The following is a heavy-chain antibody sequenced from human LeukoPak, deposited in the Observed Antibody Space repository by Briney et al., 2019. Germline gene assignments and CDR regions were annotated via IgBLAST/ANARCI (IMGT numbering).Heavy chain of an antibody. V-gene: IGHV4-59*01. CDR1: GGSISSYY. J-gene: IGHJ6*02. D-gene: IGHD1-26*01. Sequence: SETLSLTCTVSGGSISSYYWSWIRQPPGKGREWMGYIYYSGSTNYNPSLKSRVTISVDTSKNQFSLKLSSVTAADTAVYYCARVLGATQKLVYYYYGMDVWGQGTTVTVSS. CDR2: IYYSGST. CDR3: ARVLGATQKLVYYYYGMDV.